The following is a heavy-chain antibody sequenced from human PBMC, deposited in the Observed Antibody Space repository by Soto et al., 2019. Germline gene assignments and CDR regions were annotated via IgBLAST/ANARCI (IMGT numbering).Heavy chain of an antibody. V-gene: IGHV1-69*12. CDR1: GGTFRTAA. Sequence: QVQLEQSGAEVKKPGSSVKVSCKASGGTFRTAAISWVRQAPGQGLEWMGGIRPVFRTPDYAQKFQGRVTITVDESTNTAYMELSGLRSDDTAVYYCARDNDRPQLGGNYYYILDVWGQGTMITVSS. J-gene: IGHJ6*02. CDR2: IRPVFRTP. CDR3: ARDNDRPQLGGNYYYILDV. D-gene: IGHD2-8*01.